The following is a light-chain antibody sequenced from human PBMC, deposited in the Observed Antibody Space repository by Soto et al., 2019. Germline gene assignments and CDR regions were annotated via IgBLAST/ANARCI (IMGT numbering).Light chain of an antibody. V-gene: IGKV1-39*01. Sequence: DIQMTQSPSSLSASVGDRITTTCRASQSISRYLNWYQHKPGKAPKLLINAASSLERGVPSRFSGGGSGTDFTLTITRLQPEDFATYFCQHSYSTPRTFGQGTKV. CDR1: QSISRY. J-gene: IGKJ1*01. CDR2: AAS. CDR3: QHSYSTPRT.